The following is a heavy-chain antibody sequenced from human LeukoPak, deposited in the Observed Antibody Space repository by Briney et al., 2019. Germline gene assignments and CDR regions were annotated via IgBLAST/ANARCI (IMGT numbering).Heavy chain of an antibody. CDR1: GGSFSGYY. V-gene: IGHV4-4*07. Sequence: SETLSLTCAVYGGSFSGYYWSWIRQPAGKGLAWIGRIYTSGSTNYNPSLKSRVTISVDTSKNQFSLKLSSVTAADTAVYYCARDNRSGSYSYWGQGTLVTVSS. D-gene: IGHD1-26*01. J-gene: IGHJ4*02. CDR3: ARDNRSGSYSY. CDR2: IYTSGST.